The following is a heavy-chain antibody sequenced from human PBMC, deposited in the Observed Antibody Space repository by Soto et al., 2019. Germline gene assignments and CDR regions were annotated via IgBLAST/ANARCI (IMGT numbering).Heavy chain of an antibody. V-gene: IGHV4-30-2*01. J-gene: IGHJ4*02. CDR2: IYHSGST. CDR1: GGSISSGGYS. CDR3: ARLRRNDYLAPFDY. D-gene: IGHD1-1*01. Sequence: PSETLSLTCAVSGGSISSGGYSWSWIRQPPGKGLEWIGYIYHSGSTYYNPSLKSRVTISVDMSEKQSSLKLTSVTAADTAVYFCARLRRNDYLAPFDYWGQGTLVTVSS.